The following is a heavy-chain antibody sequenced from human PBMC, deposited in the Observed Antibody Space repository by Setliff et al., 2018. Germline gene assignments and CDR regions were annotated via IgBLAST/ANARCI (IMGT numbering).Heavy chain of an antibody. D-gene: IGHD3-9*01. CDR2: TMPGRDT. CDR3: ARYDILTGYWGYDYYYMDV. J-gene: IGHJ6*03. Sequence: SETLSLTCAVYGDSLSGYYWSWIRQSPKKGLEWMWETMPGRDTLYSPSFESRLTITIDTSKRPFSLKLSSLTAAATAVYYCARYDILTGYWGYDYYYMDVWGKGTTVTASS. CDR1: GDSLSGYY. V-gene: IGHV4-34*12.